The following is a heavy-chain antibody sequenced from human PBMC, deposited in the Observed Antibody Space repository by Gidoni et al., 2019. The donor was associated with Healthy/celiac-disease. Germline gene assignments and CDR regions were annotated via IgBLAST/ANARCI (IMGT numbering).Heavy chain of an antibody. J-gene: IGHJ3*02. D-gene: IGHD3-22*01. CDR3: ARVGVRYYDSSGYHDAFDI. Sequence: VQLVESGGGLIQPGGSLRLSCAAPGFTVRSNYMSWVRQAPGKGLEWVSVIYSGGSTYYADSVKGRFTISRDNSKNTLYLQMNSLRAEDTAVYDCARVGVRYYDSSGYHDAFDIWGQGTMVTVSS. V-gene: IGHV3-53*01. CDR1: GFTVRSNY. CDR2: IYSGGST.